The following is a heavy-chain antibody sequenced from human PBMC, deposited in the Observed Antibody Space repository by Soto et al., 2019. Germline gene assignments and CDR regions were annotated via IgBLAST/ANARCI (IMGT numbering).Heavy chain of an antibody. Sequence: SVKVSCKASGGTFSSYAISWVRQAPGQGLEWMGGIIPIFGTANYAQKFQGRVTITADESTSTAYMELSSLRSEDPAVYYCARVPYYYDSSGYYYLLDYFDYWGQGTLVTVSS. D-gene: IGHD3-22*01. CDR2: IIPIFGTA. V-gene: IGHV1-69*13. CDR3: ARVPYYYDSSGYYYLLDYFDY. J-gene: IGHJ4*02. CDR1: GGTFSSYA.